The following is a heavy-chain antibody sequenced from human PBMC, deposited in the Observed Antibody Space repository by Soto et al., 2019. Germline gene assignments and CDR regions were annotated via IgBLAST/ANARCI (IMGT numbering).Heavy chain of an antibody. Sequence: EVQLLESGGGLVQTGGSLRLSCAASQFTFSYYAMGWVRQAPGKRLEWVSLISGAGGNTNYADSVQGRFAIYQDNSENYLYLQMSSLSAEYTALYYCAKGRPPFDLWGRGTLVIVSS. CDR1: QFTFSYYA. D-gene: IGHD6-6*01. J-gene: IGHJ2*01. CDR3: AKGRPPFDL. V-gene: IGHV3-23*01. CDR2: ISGAGGNT.